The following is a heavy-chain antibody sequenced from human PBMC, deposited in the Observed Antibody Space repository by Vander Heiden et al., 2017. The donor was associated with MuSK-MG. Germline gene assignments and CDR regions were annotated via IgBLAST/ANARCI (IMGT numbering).Heavy chain of an antibody. CDR2: ISYDGSNK. CDR1: GFTFSSYA. D-gene: IGHD3-10*01. Sequence: QVQLVESGGGVVQPGRSLRLSCAASGFTFSSYAMHWVRQAPGKGLEWVAVISYDGSNKYYADSVKGRVTISRDNSKNTLYLQMNSLRAEDTAVYYCARDGIWFGEFAVSHFDYWGQGTLVTVSS. CDR3: ARDGIWFGEFAVSHFDY. V-gene: IGHV3-30*04. J-gene: IGHJ4*02.